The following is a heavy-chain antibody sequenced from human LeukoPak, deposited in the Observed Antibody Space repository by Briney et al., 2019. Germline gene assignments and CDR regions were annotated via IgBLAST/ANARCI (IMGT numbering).Heavy chain of an antibody. Sequence: SETLSLTCTVSGDSISSYYWSWLRQPPGKGKEWIGYIYYSGSTNYNPSLKSRVTISVDTSKNQFSLKLSSVTAADTAVYYCARDGSPDHYYDSSGYPIIGAFDIWGQGTMVTVSS. D-gene: IGHD3-22*01. V-gene: IGHV4-59*01. CDR1: GDSISSYY. J-gene: IGHJ3*02. CDR3: ARDGSPDHYYDSSGYPIIGAFDI. CDR2: IYYSGST.